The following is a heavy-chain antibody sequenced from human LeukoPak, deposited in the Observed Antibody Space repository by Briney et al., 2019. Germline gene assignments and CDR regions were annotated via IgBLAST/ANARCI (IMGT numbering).Heavy chain of an antibody. CDR1: GYTFTGHY. CDR3: ARDGDGYTPEVPYYYMDV. Sequence: ASVKVSCKASGYTFTGHYMHWVRQAPGQGLEWMGWINPNSGGTNYAQKFQGRVTMTRDTSISTAYMELSRLRSDDTAVYYCARDGDGYTPEVPYYYMDVWGKGTTVTVSS. D-gene: IGHD5-24*01. J-gene: IGHJ6*03. V-gene: IGHV1-2*02. CDR2: INPNSGGT.